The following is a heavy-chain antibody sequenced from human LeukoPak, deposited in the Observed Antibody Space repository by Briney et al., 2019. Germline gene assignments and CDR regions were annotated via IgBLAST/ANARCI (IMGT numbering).Heavy chain of an antibody. CDR1: GGSINNYY. CDR2: IYTTGST. V-gene: IGHV4-4*07. CDR3: ARDQGLFDY. Sequence: PETLSLTCAVSGGSINNYYWNWIRQPAGKGLEWIGRIYTTGSTQYNPSLKSRVTMSIDTSKNQFSLSLTSMTAADTVVYYCARDQGLFDYWGQGTLVTVSS. J-gene: IGHJ4*02. D-gene: IGHD2-15*01.